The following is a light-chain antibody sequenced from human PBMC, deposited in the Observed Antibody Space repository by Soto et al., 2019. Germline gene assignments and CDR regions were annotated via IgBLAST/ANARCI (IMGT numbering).Light chain of an antibody. CDR1: RTVSHS. V-gene: IGKV3-11*01. Sequence: EVVLTQSPATLSLSPGDRATLSCRASRTVSHSLAWYQQKPGQAPRLLLHVPSSRATRIPARFSGSGSETDFTLIISSLEPEDFAVYYCQQRGSWPPSITFGQGTRLEIK. CDR2: VPS. CDR3: QQRGSWPPSIT. J-gene: IGKJ5*01.